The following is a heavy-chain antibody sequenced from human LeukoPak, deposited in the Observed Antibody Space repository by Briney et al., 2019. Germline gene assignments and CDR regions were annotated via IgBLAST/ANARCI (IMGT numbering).Heavy chain of an antibody. CDR1: GFTFSSYD. Sequence: PGGSLRLSCAASGFTFSSYDMHWVRQATGKGLEWVSAIGTAGDTYYPGSVKGRFTISRENAKNSLYLQMNSLRAGDTAVYYCARADYDRGFDPWGQRTLVTVSS. V-gene: IGHV3-13*01. CDR2: IGTAGDT. CDR3: ARADYDRGFDP. J-gene: IGHJ5*02. D-gene: IGHD4/OR15-4a*01.